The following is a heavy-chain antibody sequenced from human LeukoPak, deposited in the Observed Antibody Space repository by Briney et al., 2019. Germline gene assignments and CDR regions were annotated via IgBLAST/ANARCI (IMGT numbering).Heavy chain of an antibody. CDR3: ARAPETTVIPLGYYYYYMDV. Sequence: SETLSLTCTVSGGSISSYYWSWIRQPPGKGLELTGYIYYSGSTNYNPSLKSRVTVSVDTSKNQFSLKLSSVTAADTAVYYCARAPETTVIPLGYYYYYMDVWGKGTTVTVSS. V-gene: IGHV4-59*01. J-gene: IGHJ6*03. CDR2: IYYSGST. D-gene: IGHD4-11*01. CDR1: GGSISSYY.